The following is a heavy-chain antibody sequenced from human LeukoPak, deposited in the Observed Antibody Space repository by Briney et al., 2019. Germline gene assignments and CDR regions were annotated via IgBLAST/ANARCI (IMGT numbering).Heavy chain of an antibody. D-gene: IGHD1-1*01. CDR1: GGAISSYS. CDR2: IYYSGST. V-gene: IGHV4-59*01. CDR3: PRDPVPGTTGY. J-gene: IGHJ4*02. Sequence: LETLSLSCTVSGGAISSYSWSCIWQPPRKGLEWIWYIYYSGSTNYNPCLTSRVTISVDTSKTLFSLKLISVTAADTAVYSCPRDPVPGTTGYWGQGTLVTVSS.